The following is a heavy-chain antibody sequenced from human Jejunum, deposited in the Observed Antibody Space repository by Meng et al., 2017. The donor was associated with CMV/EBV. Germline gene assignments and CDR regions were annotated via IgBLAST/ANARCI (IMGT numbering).Heavy chain of an antibody. D-gene: IGHD1-26*01. CDR1: YR. Sequence: YRMTWVRQVPGKALEWVSSISTSGHNTFYADSVRGRFNIFRDNAKDSVSLQMSSLGVDDTGVYYCAGWRGFEWEMKGHWFDPWGQGTLVTVSS. CDR2: ISTSGHNT. V-gene: IGHV3-21*01. CDR3: AGWRGFEWEMKGHWFDP. J-gene: IGHJ5*02.